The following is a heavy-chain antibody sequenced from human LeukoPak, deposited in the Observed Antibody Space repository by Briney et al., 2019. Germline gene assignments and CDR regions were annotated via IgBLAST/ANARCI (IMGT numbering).Heavy chain of an antibody. CDR2: ISGSSRTI. Sequence: GGSLRLSCAASGFSFSTYGMHWVRQAPGKGLEWLSYISGSSRTIDYADSVKGRFTISRDNAKSSLYLQMNSLRAEDTAVYYCAISSGWYSGLDYWGQGTLVTVSS. CDR1: GFSFSTYG. CDR3: AISSGWYSGLDY. D-gene: IGHD6-19*01. V-gene: IGHV3-48*01. J-gene: IGHJ4*02.